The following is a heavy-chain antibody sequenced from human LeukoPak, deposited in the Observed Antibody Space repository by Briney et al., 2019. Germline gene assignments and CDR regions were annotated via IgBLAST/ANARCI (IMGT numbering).Heavy chain of an antibody. J-gene: IGHJ4*02. Sequence: PSETLSLTCAVYGASFSDSYWSWIRQSPEKGLEWIGEINNSGSTSYNPSLNSRVIMSVDRSKNQFSLRLTSVTAADTAVYYCARGRYGPRLGNWGQGTLGTVSS. V-gene: IGHV4-34*01. CDR2: INNSGST. CDR3: ARGRYGPRLGN. D-gene: IGHD3-16*01. CDR1: GASFSDSY.